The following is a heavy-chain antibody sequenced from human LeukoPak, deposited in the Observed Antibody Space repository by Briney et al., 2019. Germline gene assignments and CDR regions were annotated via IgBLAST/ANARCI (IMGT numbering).Heavy chain of an antibody. CDR1: GGSFSGYY. CDR3: ARASYDYDILTGYYPNYYYYYYMDV. CDR2: INHSGST. V-gene: IGHV4-34*01. Sequence: SETLSLTCAVYGGSFSGYYWSWIRQPPGKGLEWIGEINHSGSTNYNPSLKSRVTISVDTSKNQFSLKLSSVTAADTAVYYCARASYDYDILTGYYPNYYYYYYMDVWGKGTTVTVSS. J-gene: IGHJ6*03. D-gene: IGHD3-9*01.